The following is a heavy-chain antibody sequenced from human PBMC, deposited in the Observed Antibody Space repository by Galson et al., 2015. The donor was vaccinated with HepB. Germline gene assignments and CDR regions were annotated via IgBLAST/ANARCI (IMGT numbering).Heavy chain of an antibody. D-gene: IGHD6-19*01. Sequence: SLRLSCAASGFTFSAYAIHWVRQAPGKGLEWVALISNDGSHKYYADSVKGRFTISRATSKNTVYLQMNSLRADDTAIYYCAREEYSSGWYGSALGNWFDPWGQGTLVTVSS. CDR1: GFTFSAYA. CDR3: AREEYSSGWYGSALGNWFDP. J-gene: IGHJ5*02. V-gene: IGHV3-30*04. CDR2: ISNDGSHK.